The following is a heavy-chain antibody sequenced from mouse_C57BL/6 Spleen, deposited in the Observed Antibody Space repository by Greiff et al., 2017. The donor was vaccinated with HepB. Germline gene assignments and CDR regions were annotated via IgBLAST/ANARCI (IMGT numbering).Heavy chain of an antibody. D-gene: IGHD2-3*01. Sequence: EVQLVESGGGLVKPGGSLKLSCAASGFTFSDYGMHWVRQAPEKGLEWVAYISSGSSTIYYADTVKGRFTISRDNAKNTLFLQMTSLRSEDTAMYYCAKIYDGYYRDAMDYWGQGTSVTVSS. V-gene: IGHV5-17*01. CDR1: GFTFSDYG. CDR2: ISSGSSTI. CDR3: AKIYDGYYRDAMDY. J-gene: IGHJ4*01.